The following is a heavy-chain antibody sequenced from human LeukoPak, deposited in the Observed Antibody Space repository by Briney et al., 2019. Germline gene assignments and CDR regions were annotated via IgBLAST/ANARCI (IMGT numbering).Heavy chain of an antibody. Sequence: GGSLRLSCAASGFTFSSYAMSWVRQAPGKGPEWVSAISGSGGSTYYADSVEGRFTISRDNSKNTLYLQMNSLRAEDTAVYYCAKDRPYSSSRAFDYWGQGTLVTVSS. CDR2: ISGSGGST. D-gene: IGHD6-13*01. J-gene: IGHJ4*02. V-gene: IGHV3-23*01. CDR3: AKDRPYSSSRAFDY. CDR1: GFTFSSYA.